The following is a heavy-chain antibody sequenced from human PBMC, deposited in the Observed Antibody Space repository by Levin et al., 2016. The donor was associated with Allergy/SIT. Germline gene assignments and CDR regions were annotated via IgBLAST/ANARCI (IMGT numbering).Heavy chain of an antibody. Sequence: SCTVSGGSISSGSYYWSWIRQPAGKGLEWIGRIYTSGSTNYNPSLKSRVTISVDTSKNQFSLKLSSVTAADTAVYYCARSRYLWFGELLRDYWGQGTLVTVSS. CDR1: GGSISSGSYY. CDR2: IYTSGST. D-gene: IGHD3-10*01. J-gene: IGHJ4*02. CDR3: ARSRYLWFGELLRDY. V-gene: IGHV4-61*02.